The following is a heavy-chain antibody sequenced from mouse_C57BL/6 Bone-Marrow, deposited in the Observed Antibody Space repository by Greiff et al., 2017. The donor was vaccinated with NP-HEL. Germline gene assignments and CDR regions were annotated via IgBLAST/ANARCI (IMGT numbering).Heavy chain of an antibody. D-gene: IGHD1-1*01. CDR1: GFTFSNYW. V-gene: IGHV6-3*01. J-gene: IGHJ1*03. CDR3: TVDYYGSSYWYFDV. Sequence: DVMLVESGGGLVQPGGSMKLSCVASGFTFSNYWMNWVRQSPEKGLEWVAQIRLKSDNYATHYAESVKGRFTISRDDSKSSVYLQMNNLRAEDTGIYYCTVDYYGSSYWYFDVWGTGTTVTVSS. CDR2: IRLKSDNYAT.